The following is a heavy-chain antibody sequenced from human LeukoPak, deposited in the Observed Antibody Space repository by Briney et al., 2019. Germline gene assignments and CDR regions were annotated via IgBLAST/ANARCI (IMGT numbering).Heavy chain of an antibody. D-gene: IGHD2-2*01. CDR2: IIPIFGTA. CDR3: ARGYCSSTSCYPPNWFDP. J-gene: IGHJ5*02. V-gene: IGHV1-69*13. CDR1: GGTFSSYA. Sequence: SVKVSCKASGGTFSSYAISWVRQAPGQGLEWMGGIIPIFGTANYAQKFQGRVTITADESTSTAYMELSSLRSEDTAVYYCARGYCSSTSCYPPNWFDPWGQGTLVTVPS.